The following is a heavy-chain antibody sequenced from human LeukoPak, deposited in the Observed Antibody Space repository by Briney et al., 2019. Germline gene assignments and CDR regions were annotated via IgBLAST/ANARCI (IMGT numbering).Heavy chain of an antibody. Sequence: GGSLRLSCAASGFTFSSYGMHWVRQAPGKGLEWVAVISYDGSNKYYADSVKGRFTISRDNSKNTLFLQMNSLRAEDTAVYYCAKDCGGDCYSDTYYYYYMDVWGKGTTVTVSS. CDR3: AKDCGGDCYSDTYYYYYMDV. J-gene: IGHJ6*03. CDR2: ISYDGSNK. V-gene: IGHV3-30*18. CDR1: GFTFSSYG. D-gene: IGHD2-21*01.